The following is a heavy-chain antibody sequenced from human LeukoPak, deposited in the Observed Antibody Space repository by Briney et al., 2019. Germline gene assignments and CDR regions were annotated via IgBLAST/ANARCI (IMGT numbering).Heavy chain of an antibody. CDR1: GGSIRSSSYY. J-gene: IGHJ5*02. Sequence: PSETLSLTCTVSGGSIRSSSYYWGWIRQPPGKGLGWIGSVHYSGITYDNPSLKSRVTISVDTSKNQFSLKLISVTAADTAVYYCARRSTVAGRGRFDPWGQGTLVTVSS. D-gene: IGHD6-19*01. V-gene: IGHV4-39*01. CDR2: VHYSGIT. CDR3: ARRSTVAGRGRFDP.